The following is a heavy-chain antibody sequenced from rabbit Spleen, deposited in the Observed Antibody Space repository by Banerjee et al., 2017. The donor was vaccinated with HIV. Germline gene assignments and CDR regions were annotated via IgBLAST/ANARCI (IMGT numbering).Heavy chain of an antibody. J-gene: IGHJ4*01. CDR3: ARGSRNDDASNL. CDR2: ISTGSGGGT. Sequence: QEQLEESGGGLVKPEGSLTLTCKASGFTLSNYWVCWVRQAPGKGLEWIGCISTGSGGGTDYASWAKGRFTISKTSSTTVTLQMTSLTAADTATYFCARGSRNDDASNLWGPGTLVTVS. CDR1: GFTLSNYW. V-gene: IGHV1S45*01. D-gene: IGHD1-1*01.